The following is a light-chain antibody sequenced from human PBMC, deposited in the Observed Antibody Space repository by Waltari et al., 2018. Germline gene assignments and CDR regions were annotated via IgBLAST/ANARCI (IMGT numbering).Light chain of an antibody. CDR1: SSNIGTGHD. CDR3: QAFDISLSVGVV. V-gene: IGLV1-40*01. J-gene: IGLJ2*01. CDR2: GNN. Sequence: QSVLTQPPSVSGAPGQRVTISCTGSSSNIGTGHDVHWYQVFPGTAPKLLIYGNNYRRAGCTDGCSVSKSVTAAALAISGLQAEEEANYYCQAFDISLSVGVVFGGGTKVSVL.